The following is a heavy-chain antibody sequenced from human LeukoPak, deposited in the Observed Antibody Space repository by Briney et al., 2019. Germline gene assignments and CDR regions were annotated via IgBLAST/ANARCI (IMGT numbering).Heavy chain of an antibody. CDR2: ISGRGGDT. Sequence: PGGSLRLSFAASGFTFSNYAMTWVPRAPGKGREWVPAISGRGGDTYYADSVKGRLTISRDNSKNTLYLQMNSLRAEDTAVYYCAKDSPGNYYDSSGYLFTWAFDYWGQGALVTVSS. CDR1: GFTFSNYA. CDR3: AKDSPGNYYDSSGYLFTWAFDY. V-gene: IGHV3-23*01. D-gene: IGHD3-22*01. J-gene: IGHJ4*02.